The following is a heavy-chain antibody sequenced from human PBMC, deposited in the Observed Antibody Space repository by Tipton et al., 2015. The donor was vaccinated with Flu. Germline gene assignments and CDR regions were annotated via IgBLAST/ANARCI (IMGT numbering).Heavy chain of an antibody. Sequence: LSLTCTVSGGSISSYYWSWVRQAPGKGLEWVSAISGSGGSTYYADSVKGRFTISRDNSKNTLYLQMNSLRAEDTAVYYCAVDIVVVVAASAFDIWGQGTMVTVSS. CDR1: GGSISSYY. J-gene: IGHJ3*02. V-gene: IGHV3-23*01. CDR2: ISGSGGST. D-gene: IGHD2-15*01. CDR3: AVDIVVVVAASAFDI.